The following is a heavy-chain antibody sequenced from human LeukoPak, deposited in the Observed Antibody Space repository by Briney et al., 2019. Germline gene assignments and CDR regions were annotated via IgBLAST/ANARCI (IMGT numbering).Heavy chain of an antibody. V-gene: IGHV4-39*07. Sequence: PSETLSLTCTVSGGSISSSSYYWGWIRQPPGKGLEWIGSIYYSGSTYYNPSLKSRLTISLDTSKNHFSLKLTSMTAEDTAVYYCAKVAYYEILKSWFDYWGQGTLVTVSS. CDR1: GGSISSSSYY. CDR2: IYYSGST. CDR3: AKVAYYEILKSWFDY. D-gene: IGHD3-9*01. J-gene: IGHJ4*02.